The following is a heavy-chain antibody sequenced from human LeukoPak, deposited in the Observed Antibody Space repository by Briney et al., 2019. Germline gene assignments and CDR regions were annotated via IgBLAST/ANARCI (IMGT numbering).Heavy chain of an antibody. V-gene: IGHV3-11*01. D-gene: IGHD4-17*01. Sequence: GGSLRLSCAASGFTFSDYYMSWIRQAPGKGLEWVSYISSSGCTIYYADSVKGRFTISRDNAKNSLYLQMNSLRAEDTAFYYCARSMSTVTTRFFDLWGRGTLVTVSS. CDR2: ISSSGCTI. CDR3: ARSMSTVTTRFFDL. J-gene: IGHJ2*01. CDR1: GFTFSDYY.